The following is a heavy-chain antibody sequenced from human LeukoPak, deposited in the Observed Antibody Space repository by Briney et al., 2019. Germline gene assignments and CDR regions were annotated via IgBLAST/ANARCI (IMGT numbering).Heavy chain of an antibody. Sequence: RPGGSLRLSCAASGFTFNNYAINWVRQAPGKGLEWVGRIKSKTDGGTTDYAAPVKGRFTISRDDSKNTLYLQMNSLKTEDTAVYYCTTGYSTSFIDYWGQGTLVTVSS. CDR1: GFTFNNYA. CDR2: IKSKTDGGTT. D-gene: IGHD2-2*01. J-gene: IGHJ4*02. V-gene: IGHV3-15*01. CDR3: TTGYSTSFIDY.